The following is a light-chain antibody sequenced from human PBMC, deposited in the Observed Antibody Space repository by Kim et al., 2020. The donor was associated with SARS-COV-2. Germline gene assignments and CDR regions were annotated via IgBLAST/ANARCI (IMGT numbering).Light chain of an antibody. CDR2: DAF. CDR1: QDISSS. V-gene: IGKV1D-13*01. CDR3: QQFNYLIT. J-gene: IGKJ5*01. Sequence: SASVGDRVTITCRARQDISSSLAWFQQKPGKGPKLLIYDAFSLESGVPSRFSGSGSGTDFTLTISSLQPEDSATYYCQQFNYLITFGQGTRLEIK.